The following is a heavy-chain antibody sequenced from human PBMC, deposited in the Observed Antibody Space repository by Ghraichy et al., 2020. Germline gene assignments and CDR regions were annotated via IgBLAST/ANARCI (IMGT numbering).Heavy chain of an antibody. Sequence: GGSLRLSCAASGFTFSSYWMSWVRQAPGKGLEWVANIKQDGSEKYYVDSVKGRFTISRDNAKNSLYLQMNSLRAEDTAVYYCASLPTSANYYYYGMDVWGQGTTVTVSS. V-gene: IGHV3-7*03. J-gene: IGHJ6*02. D-gene: IGHD3-16*01. CDR3: ASLPTSANYYYYGMDV. CDR2: IKQDGSEK. CDR1: GFTFSSYW.